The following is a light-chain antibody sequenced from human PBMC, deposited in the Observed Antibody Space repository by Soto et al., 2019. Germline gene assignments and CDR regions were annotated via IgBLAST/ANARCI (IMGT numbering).Light chain of an antibody. CDR3: SSYAGNNTFDV. CDR1: SSDVGGYNY. J-gene: IGLJ1*01. CDR2: EVF. V-gene: IGLV2-8*01. Sequence: QPVLTQPPSASGSPGQSVTISCTGTSSDVGGYNYVSWYQQHPGKAPKLMIYEVFKRPSGVPDRFSGSKSGNTASLTVSGLQAEDEAVYYCSSYAGNNTFDVSGTGTKLTVL.